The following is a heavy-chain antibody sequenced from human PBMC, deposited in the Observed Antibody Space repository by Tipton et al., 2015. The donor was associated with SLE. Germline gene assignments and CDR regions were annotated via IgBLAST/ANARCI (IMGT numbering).Heavy chain of an antibody. CDR3: ARDRRGWYFDL. J-gene: IGHJ2*01. D-gene: IGHD3-10*01. CDR1: GGSICSGSYY. CDR2: IYTSGST. V-gene: IGHV4-61*02. Sequence: TLSLTCTVSGGSICSGSYYWSWIRQPAGKGLEWIGRIYTSGSTNYNPSLKSRVTISVDTSKNQFSLKLSSVTAADTAVYYCARDRRGWYFDLWGRGTLVTVSS.